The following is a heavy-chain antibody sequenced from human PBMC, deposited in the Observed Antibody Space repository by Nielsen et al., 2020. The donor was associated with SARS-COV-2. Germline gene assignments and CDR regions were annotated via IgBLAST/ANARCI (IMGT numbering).Heavy chain of an antibody. J-gene: IGHJ4*02. CDR3: ARDHGSSGYYYAHFDY. V-gene: IGHV1-8*01. CDR2: MNPNSGNT. CDR1: GYTFTSYD. Sequence: ASVKVSCKASGYTFTSYDINWVRQATGQGLEWMGWMNPNSGNTGYAQKFQGRVTMTRNTSISTAYMELSSLRSEDTAVYYCARDHGSSGYYYAHFDYWGQGTLVTVSS. D-gene: IGHD3-22*01.